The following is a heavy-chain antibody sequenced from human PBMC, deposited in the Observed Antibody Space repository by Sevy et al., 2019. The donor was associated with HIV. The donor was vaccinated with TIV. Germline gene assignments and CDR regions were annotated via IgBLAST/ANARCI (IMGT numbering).Heavy chain of an antibody. D-gene: IGHD2-15*01. J-gene: IGHJ6*02. V-gene: IGHV3-30*18. CDR1: AFTFSTYD. CDR2: VSDDGGNR. CDR3: AKDAGGCSGGNCYWATNYYGMDV. Sequence: GGSLRLSCAASAFTFSTYDMHWVRQAPGKGLEWVAVVSDDGGNRHYADSVKGRFTISRDNSKNTLYLQMNSLRGEDTAVYYCAKDAGGCSGGNCYWATNYYGMDVWGQGTTVTVSS.